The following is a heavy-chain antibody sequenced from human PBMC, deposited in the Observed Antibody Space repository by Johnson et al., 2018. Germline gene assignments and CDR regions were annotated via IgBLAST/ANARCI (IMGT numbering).Heavy chain of an antibody. CDR2: IYSGGST. Sequence: VQLVESGGGLVKPGGSLRLSCAASGFTFSSNYMSWVRQAPGKGLEWVSVIYSGGSTYYADSVKGRFTISRDHSKNTLYLQMNSLRAEDTAVYYCARDGTPYYYYMDVWGKGTTVTVSS. J-gene: IGHJ6*03. V-gene: IGHV3-66*02. CDR3: ARDGTPYYYYMDV. D-gene: IGHD1-26*01. CDR1: GFTFSSNY.